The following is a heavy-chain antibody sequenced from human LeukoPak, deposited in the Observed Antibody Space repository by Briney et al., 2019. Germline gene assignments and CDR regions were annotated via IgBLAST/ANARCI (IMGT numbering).Heavy chain of an antibody. J-gene: IGHJ4*02. CDR2: INHIGST. CDR3: ARGRYCSSTSCYQVRSAYYFDY. Sequence: PSETLSLTCAVYGGSFSGYYWSWIRQPPGKGLEWIGEINHIGSTNYNPSLKSRVTISVDTSKNQFSLKLSSVTAADTAVYYCARGRYCSSTSCYQVRSAYYFDYWGQGTLVTVSS. D-gene: IGHD2-2*01. V-gene: IGHV4-34*01. CDR1: GGSFSGYY.